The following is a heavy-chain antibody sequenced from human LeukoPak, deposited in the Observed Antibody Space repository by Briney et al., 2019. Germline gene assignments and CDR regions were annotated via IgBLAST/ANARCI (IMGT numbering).Heavy chain of an antibody. CDR2: IASDGGAK. V-gene: IGHV3-30*03. CDR1: GFSFSNHG. Sequence: PGGSLRLSCIASGFSFSNHGMHWVRQAPGKGLEWVSVIASDGGAKFYADSVKGRFTLSRDNSKNMFFLQMNSLTVEDTAIYYCAREATWGQWYFDHWGQGTPVTVSS. J-gene: IGHJ4*02. CDR3: AREATWGQWYFDH. D-gene: IGHD6-19*01.